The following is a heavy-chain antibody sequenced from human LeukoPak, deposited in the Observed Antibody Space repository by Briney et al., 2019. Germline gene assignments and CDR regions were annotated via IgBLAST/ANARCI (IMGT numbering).Heavy chain of an antibody. Sequence: GESLKISCKGSGYRFSTYWIAWVRQMPGKGLDWMGIIFPEDSDTRYSPSFQGHVTFSADKSTNTAYLHWDSLRASDTAIYFCARHALPRYASTQPFGAWGQGTLVTVSS. CDR3: ARHALPRYASTQPFGA. D-gene: IGHD2-2*01. J-gene: IGHJ5*02. V-gene: IGHV5-51*01. CDR2: IFPEDSDT. CDR1: GYRFSTYW.